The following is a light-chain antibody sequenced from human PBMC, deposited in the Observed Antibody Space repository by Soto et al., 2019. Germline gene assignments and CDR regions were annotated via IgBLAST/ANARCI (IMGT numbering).Light chain of an antibody. J-gene: IGKJ5*01. CDR2: GAS. V-gene: IGKV3-20*01. CDR1: QSVTSTY. Sequence: EIGFTQSPGTLSLSPGERATLSCRASQSVTSTYSAWYQQKPGQAPRLLIYGASSRAIGIPDRFSGSVSGSDFILTINRLEPEDFAVYYCQQYGSSHTFGQGTRLEI. CDR3: QQYGSSHT.